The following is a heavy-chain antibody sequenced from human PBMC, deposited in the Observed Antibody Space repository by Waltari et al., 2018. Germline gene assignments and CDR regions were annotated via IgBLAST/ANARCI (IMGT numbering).Heavy chain of an antibody. Sequence: EVQLVESGGGLVQPGGSLRLSCAASGFTFSSYDMHWVRQATGKGLEWVSAIGTAGCTYYPGSVRGRFPISRENAKNSWYLQMNSLRAGDTAVYYCARASGRLRFYYYYYYMDVWGKGTTVTVSS. CDR3: ARASGRLRFYYYYYYMDV. D-gene: IGHD5-12*01. J-gene: IGHJ6*03. CDR2: IGTAGCT. V-gene: IGHV3-13*01. CDR1: GFTFSSYD.